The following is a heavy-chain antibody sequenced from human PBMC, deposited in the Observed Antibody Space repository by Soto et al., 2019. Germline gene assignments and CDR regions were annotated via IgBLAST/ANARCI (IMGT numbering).Heavy chain of an antibody. CDR1: GGSISSGDYY. D-gene: IGHD2-15*01. CDR3: ARYGSGECNRGSCYSPFDY. Sequence: SETLSLTCTVSGGSISSGDYYWSWIRQPPGKGLEWIGYIYYSGSTYYNPSLRSRVTISVDTPKNQFSLKLSSVTAADTAVYYCARYGSGECNRGSCYSPFDYWGQGNLVTVSS. V-gene: IGHV4-30-4*01. CDR2: IYYSGST. J-gene: IGHJ4*02.